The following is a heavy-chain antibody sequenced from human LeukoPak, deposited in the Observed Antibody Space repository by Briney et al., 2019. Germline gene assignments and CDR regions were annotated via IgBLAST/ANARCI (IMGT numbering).Heavy chain of an antibody. CDR2: MNPNSGNT. D-gene: IGHD3-3*01. V-gene: IGHV1-8*01. CDR1: GYTFTSYD. J-gene: IGHJ3*02. Sequence: ASVKVSCKASGYTFTSYDINWVRQATGQGLEWMGWMNPNSGNTGYAQKFQGRVTMTRNTSISTAYMELSSLRSEDTAVSYCAGTGVVISFDAFDIWGQGTMVTVSS. CDR3: AGTGVVISFDAFDI.